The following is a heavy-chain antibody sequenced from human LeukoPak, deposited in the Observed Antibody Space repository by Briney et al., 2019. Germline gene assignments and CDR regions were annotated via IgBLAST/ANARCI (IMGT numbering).Heavy chain of an antibody. CDR3: AKESGKFDY. CDR2: ISGDGVST. Sequence: GGSLRLSCVASGLPIDDFAMLWVRQAPGKGLEWVSLISGDGVSTFYADSVKGRFSISRDNSKNSLYLEMNSLRTEDAAMYYCAKESGKFDYWGQGTLVAVSS. V-gene: IGHV3-43*02. J-gene: IGHJ4*02. CDR1: GLPIDDFA.